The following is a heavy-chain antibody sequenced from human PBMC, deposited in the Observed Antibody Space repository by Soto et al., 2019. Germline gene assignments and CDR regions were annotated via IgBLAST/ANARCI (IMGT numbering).Heavy chain of an antibody. CDR3: AREKSGYYYDSSSYPNYYYGMDV. Sequence: SVKVSCKACGGTFSSYAISWVRQAPGQGLEWMGGIIPIFGTANYAQKFQGRVTITADESTSTAYMELSSLRSEDTAVYYCAREKSGYYYDSSSYPNYYYGMDVWGQGTTVTVSS. D-gene: IGHD3-22*01. V-gene: IGHV1-69*13. J-gene: IGHJ6*02. CDR2: IIPIFGTA. CDR1: GGTFSSYA.